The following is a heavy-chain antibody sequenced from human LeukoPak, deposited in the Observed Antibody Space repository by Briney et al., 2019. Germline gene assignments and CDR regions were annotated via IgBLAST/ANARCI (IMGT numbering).Heavy chain of an antibody. CDR1: GGSLSSYY. V-gene: IGHV4-4*07. Sequence: SETLSLTCNVSGGSLSSYYRSWLGQPAGKGLEWIGRIYSTGSTNYNPSLKSRVTMSIDTSKNQFSLKLSSVTAADTAVYYCARGSSGYYYGWGQGTLVTVSS. CDR2: IYSTGST. J-gene: IGHJ4*02. CDR3: ARGSSGYYYG. D-gene: IGHD3-22*01.